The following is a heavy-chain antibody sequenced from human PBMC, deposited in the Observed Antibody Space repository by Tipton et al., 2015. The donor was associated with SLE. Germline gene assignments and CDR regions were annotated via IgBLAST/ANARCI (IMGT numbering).Heavy chain of an antibody. Sequence: TLSLTCTVSGGSISTYYWSWIRRPPGKGLEWIGYIYYSGSTNYNPSLKSRVTISVDTSKNQFSLKLSSVTAADTAVYYCARDEDLDYWGQGTLVTVSS. V-gene: IGHV4-59*01. CDR3: ARDEDLDY. J-gene: IGHJ4*02. CDR1: GGSISTYY. CDR2: IYYSGST.